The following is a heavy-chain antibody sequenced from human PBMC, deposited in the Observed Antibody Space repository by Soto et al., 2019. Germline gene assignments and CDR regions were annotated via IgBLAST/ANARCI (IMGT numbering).Heavy chain of an antibody. CDR3: ARANLGGLYDGGGYYYYGMDV. J-gene: IGHJ6*02. D-gene: IGHD3-3*01. CDR1: GFTFSSYG. V-gene: IGHV3-33*01. Sequence: QVQLVESGGGVVQPGRSLRLSCAASGFTFSSYGMHWVRQAPGKGLEWVAVIWYDGSNKYYADSVKGRFTISRDNSKNTLYLQMNSLRAEDTAVYYCARANLGGLYDGGGYYYYGMDVWGQGTTVTVSS. CDR2: IWYDGSNK.